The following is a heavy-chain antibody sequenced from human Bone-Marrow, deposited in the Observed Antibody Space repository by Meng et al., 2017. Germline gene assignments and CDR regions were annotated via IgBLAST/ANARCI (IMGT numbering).Heavy chain of an antibody. V-gene: IGHV3-21*04. J-gene: IGHJ4*02. D-gene: IGHD6-13*01. Sequence: GESLKISCAASGFTFSSYSMNWVRQAPGKGLEWVSSISSSSSYIYYADSVKGRFTISRDNAKNSLYLQMNSLRAEDTALYYCARDHGRQLAWYYFDYWGQGTLVTVSS. CDR3: ARDHGRQLAWYYFDY. CDR1: GFTFSSYS. CDR2: ISSSSSYI.